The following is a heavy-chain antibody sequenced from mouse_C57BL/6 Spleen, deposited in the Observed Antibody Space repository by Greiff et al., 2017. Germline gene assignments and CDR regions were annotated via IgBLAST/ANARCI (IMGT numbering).Heavy chain of an antibody. CDR1: GYTFTSYW. CDR3: AKFCSGFAY. Sequence: VQLQQPGAELARPGSSVKLSCKASGYTFTSYWMHWVKQRPIQGLEWIGNIDPSHSATHSNQKFKDKATVTVDKSSSTAYMQLSSLTSDDSAVYYCAKFCSGFAYWGQGTLVTVSA. V-gene: IGHV1-52*01. J-gene: IGHJ3*01. CDR2: IDPSHSAT. D-gene: IGHD3-2*02.